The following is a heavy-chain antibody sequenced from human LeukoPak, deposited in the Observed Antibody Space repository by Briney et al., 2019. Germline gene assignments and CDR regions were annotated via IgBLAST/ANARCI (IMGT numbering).Heavy chain of an antibody. CDR2: ISYDGSNK. CDR3: AREQWELLKGFDY. J-gene: IGHJ4*02. Sequence: GGSLRLSCAASGFTFSSYAMHWVRQAPGKRLEWVAVISYDGSNKYYADSVKGRFTISRDNSKNTLYLQMNSLRAEDTAVYYCAREQWELLKGFDYWGQGTLVTVSS. V-gene: IGHV3-30-3*01. CDR1: GFTFSSYA. D-gene: IGHD1-26*01.